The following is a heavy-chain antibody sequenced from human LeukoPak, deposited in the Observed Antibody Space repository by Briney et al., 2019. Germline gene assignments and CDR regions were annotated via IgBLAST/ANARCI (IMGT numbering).Heavy chain of an antibody. V-gene: IGHV3-7*03. CDR3: ARVSGNYYRWFDS. Sequence: GGSLRLSCVASAFTFRNYWMSWVRQAPGKGLEWVANIKQDGSEKYYVDSVKGRFTISRDNAKNSLYLQMNSLRAEDTAVYYCARVSGNYYRWFDSWGQGTLVTVSS. D-gene: IGHD1-26*01. CDR1: AFTFRNYW. J-gene: IGHJ5*01. CDR2: IKQDGSEK.